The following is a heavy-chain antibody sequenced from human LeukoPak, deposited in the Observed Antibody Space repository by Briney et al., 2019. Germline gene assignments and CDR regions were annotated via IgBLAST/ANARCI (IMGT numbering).Heavy chain of an antibody. CDR3: ARDQGYCSSTSCFNYYYGMDV. D-gene: IGHD2-2*01. V-gene: IGHV1-2*02. Sequence: GASVKVSCKASGYTFTGYYMHWVRQAPGQGLEWMGWINPNSGGTNYAQKFQGRVTMTRDTSISTAYMELSRLRSDDTAVYYCARDQGYCSSTSCFNYYYGMDVWGQGTTVTVSS. CDR1: GYTFTGYY. J-gene: IGHJ6*02. CDR2: INPNSGGT.